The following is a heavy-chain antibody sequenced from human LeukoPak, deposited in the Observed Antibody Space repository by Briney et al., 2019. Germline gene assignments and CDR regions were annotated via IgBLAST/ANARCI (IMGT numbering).Heavy chain of an antibody. V-gene: IGHV4-4*08. J-gene: IGHJ4*02. CDR1: GDSITRYY. Sequence: SETLSLTCTVSGDSITRYYWSWIRQPPGKGLESIGYINNSGGTSYNPSLKSRVTISLDTSKNQFSLKLNSVTTTDTAVYYCASQMSGTSVSYWGQGTLVTVSS. D-gene: IGHD2-2*01. CDR2: INNSGGT. CDR3: ASQMSGTSVSY.